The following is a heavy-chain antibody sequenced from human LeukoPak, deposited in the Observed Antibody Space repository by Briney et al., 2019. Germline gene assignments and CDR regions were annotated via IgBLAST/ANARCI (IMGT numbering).Heavy chain of an antibody. J-gene: IGHJ5*02. CDR2: INPNSSDT. V-gene: IGHV1-2*02. Sequence: ASVKVSCKASGYILTDYYMHWVRQAPGQGLEWMGWINPNSSDTNYAQKFQGRVTMTRDTSISTVYMELRRLRYDDTAAYYCARGPLYCSGSTCYSGRNWFDPWGQGTLVTVSS. D-gene: IGHD2-15*01. CDR1: GYILTDYY. CDR3: ARGPLYCSGSTCYSGRNWFDP.